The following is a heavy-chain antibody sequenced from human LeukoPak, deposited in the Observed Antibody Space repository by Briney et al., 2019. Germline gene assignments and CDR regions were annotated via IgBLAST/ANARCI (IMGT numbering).Heavy chain of an antibody. D-gene: IGHD2-21*02. CDR1: GYMFTNYH. CDR2: INTSDGGT. Sequence: ASVKLSCTASGYMFTNYHMHWVRQAPGQGLEWMGVINTSDGGTSYAQNFKGRVTVTRDTSTSTWYMEWSSLRSEDTAVYYCGRDDGYCGGDCYSGVDFWGQGTLVTVSS. CDR3: GRDDGYCGGDCYSGVDF. V-gene: IGHV1-46*01. J-gene: IGHJ4*02.